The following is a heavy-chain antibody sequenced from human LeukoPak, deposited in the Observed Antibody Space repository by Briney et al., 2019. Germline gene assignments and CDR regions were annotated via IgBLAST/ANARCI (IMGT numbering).Heavy chain of an antibody. J-gene: IGHJ3*02. CDR3: ARGNSGSYYGYAFDI. D-gene: IGHD1-26*01. CDR2: INPNSGGT. V-gene: IGHV1-2*02. CDR1: GYTFTGYY. Sequence: ASVKVSCKASGYTFTGYYMHWVRQAPGQGLEWMGWINPNSGGTNYAQKFQGRVTMTRDTSISTAYMELSRLGSDDTAVYYCARGNSGSYYGYAFDIWGQGTMVTVSS.